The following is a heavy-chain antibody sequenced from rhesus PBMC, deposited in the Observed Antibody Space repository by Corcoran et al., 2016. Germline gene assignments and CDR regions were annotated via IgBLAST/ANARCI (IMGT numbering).Heavy chain of an antibody. V-gene: IGHV4-165*01. CDR3: ARGWGFGLFDY. Sequence: QVQLQESGPGLVKPSETLSLTCAVSGGSFSGYYWGWIRQPPGKGLEWIGYISGSSGSPDYNPSLKSRVTISTDTSKNQFSLKLSSVTAADTAVYYCARGWGFGLFDYWGQGVLVTVSS. J-gene: IGHJ4*01. D-gene: IGHD5-42*01. CDR1: GGSFSGYY. CDR2: ISGSSGSP.